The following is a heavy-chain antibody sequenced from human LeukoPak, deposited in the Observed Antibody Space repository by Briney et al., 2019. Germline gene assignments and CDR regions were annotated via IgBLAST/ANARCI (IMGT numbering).Heavy chain of an antibody. Sequence: WGSLRLSCAASGFTFTDYYMSWIRQAPGKGLEWVSYITNSGTTIYYADSVKGRFTISRDNAKNSLYLQMNSLRAEDTAVYYCARDGHYDILTGYFQDWGQGTLVTVSS. J-gene: IGHJ1*01. V-gene: IGHV3-11*01. CDR1: GFTFTDYY. CDR3: ARDGHYDILTGYFQD. CDR2: ITNSGTTI. D-gene: IGHD3-9*01.